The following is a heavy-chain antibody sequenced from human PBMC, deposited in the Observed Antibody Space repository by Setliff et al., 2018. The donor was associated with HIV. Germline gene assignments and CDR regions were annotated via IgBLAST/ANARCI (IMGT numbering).Heavy chain of an antibody. CDR3: VRSLIYCCGGGCSSYWVYDAFDI. Sequence: GASVKVSCKASGGTFSSYAISWVRQAPGQGLEWRGGIIPIFGTANYAQKFQGRVTITADESTSTAYMKLTSLRPVDMAVYYCVRSLIYCCGGGCSSYWVYDAFDIWGQG. J-gene: IGHJ3*02. V-gene: IGHV1-69*13. D-gene: IGHD2-15*01. CDR2: IIPIFGTA. CDR1: GGTFSSYA.